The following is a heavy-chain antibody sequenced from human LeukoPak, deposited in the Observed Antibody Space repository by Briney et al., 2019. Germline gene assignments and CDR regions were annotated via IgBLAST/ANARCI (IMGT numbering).Heavy chain of an antibody. V-gene: IGHV4-38-2*02. D-gene: IGHD6-6*01. J-gene: IGHJ4*02. CDR3: ARTKYSSSSGFSHFDY. CDR2: INHSGST. CDR1: GYSISSGYY. Sequence: PSETLSLTCTVSGYSISSGYYWSWIRQPPGKGLEWIGEINHSGSTNYNPSLKSRVTISVDTSKNQFSLKLSSVTAADTAVYYCARTKYSSSSGFSHFDYWGQGTLVTVSS.